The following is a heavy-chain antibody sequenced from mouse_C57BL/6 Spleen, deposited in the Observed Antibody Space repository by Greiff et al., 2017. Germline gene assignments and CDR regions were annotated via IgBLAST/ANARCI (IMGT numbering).Heavy chain of an antibody. J-gene: IGHJ2*01. D-gene: IGHD1-1*01. V-gene: IGHV1-63*01. CDR3: ARSHYGSSLYYFDY. CDR2: IYPGGGYT. Sequence: VQLQQSGAELVRPGTSVKMSCKASGYTFTNYWIGWAKQRPGHGLEWIGDIYPGGGYTTYNEKFKGKATLTADKSSSTAYMQFSSLTSEDSAIYCCARSHYGSSLYYFDYWGQGTTLTVSS. CDR1: GYTFTNYW.